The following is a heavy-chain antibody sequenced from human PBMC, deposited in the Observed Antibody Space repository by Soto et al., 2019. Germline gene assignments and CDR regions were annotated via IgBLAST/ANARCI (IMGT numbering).Heavy chain of an antibody. D-gene: IGHD6-19*01. CDR2: IYYSGST. CDR3: ARLTHSSGWDYWYFDL. J-gene: IGHJ2*01. V-gene: IGHV4-31*03. CDR1: GGSISSGGYY. Sequence: SETLSLTCTVSGGSISSGGYYWGWIRQHPGKGLEWIGYIYYSGSTYYNPSLKSRVTISVDTSKNQFSLKLSSVTAADTAVYYCARLTHSSGWDYWYFDLWGRGTLVTVSS.